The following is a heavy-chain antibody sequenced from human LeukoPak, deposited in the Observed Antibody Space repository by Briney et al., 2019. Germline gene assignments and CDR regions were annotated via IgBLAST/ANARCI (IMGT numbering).Heavy chain of an antibody. D-gene: IGHD1-26*01. J-gene: IGHJ4*02. CDR2: IYYSGST. CDR3: ARGEWELLTLDY. CDR1: GGSISSSSYY. V-gene: IGHV4-39*07. Sequence: SETLSLTCTVSGGSISSSSYYWGWIRQPPGTGLEWIGSIYYSGSTYYNPSLKSRVTISVDTSKNQFSLKLSSVTAADTAVYYCARGEWELLTLDYWGQGTLVTVSS.